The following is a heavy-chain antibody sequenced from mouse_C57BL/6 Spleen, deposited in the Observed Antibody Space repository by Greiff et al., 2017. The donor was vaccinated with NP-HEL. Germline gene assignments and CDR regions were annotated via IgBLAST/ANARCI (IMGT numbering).Heavy chain of an antibody. CDR1: GFTFSSYA. CDR2: ISDGGSYT. J-gene: IGHJ3*01. Sequence: EVQLVESGGGLVKPGGSLKLSCAASGFTFSSYAMSWVRQTPEKRLEWVATISDGGSYTYYPDNVKGRFTISRDNAKNNLYLQMSHLKSEDTAMYYCARDRGGNYWFAYWGQGTLVTVSA. CDR3: ARDRGGNYWFAY. V-gene: IGHV5-4*01. D-gene: IGHD2-1*01.